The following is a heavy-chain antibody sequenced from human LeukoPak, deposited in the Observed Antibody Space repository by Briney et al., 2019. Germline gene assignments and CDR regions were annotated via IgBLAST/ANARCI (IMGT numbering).Heavy chain of an antibody. CDR1: GDSISDYY. D-gene: IGHD6-19*01. Sequence: SETLSLTCTVSGDSISDYYWTWIRQSAGKGLEWIGRIYRTGTTNYNPSLKSRVTISIDTSKNQFSLKLSSVTAADTAVYYCASSPLISTGWLGFDSWDQGTLVTVSS. CDR3: ASSPLISTGWLGFDS. J-gene: IGHJ4*02. CDR2: IYRTGTT. V-gene: IGHV4-4*07.